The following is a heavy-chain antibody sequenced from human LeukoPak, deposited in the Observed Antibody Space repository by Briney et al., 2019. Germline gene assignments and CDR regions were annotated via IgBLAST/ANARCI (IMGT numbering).Heavy chain of an antibody. J-gene: IGHJ4*02. V-gene: IGHV4-39*01. CDR3: ASGGRYFDWLPWGY. CDR2: IYCSGST. Sequence: KSSETLSLTCTVSGGSISSSSYYWGWIRQPPGKGLEWIGSIYCSGSTYYNPSLKSRVTISVDTSKNQFSLKLSSVTAADTAVYYCASGGRYFDWLPWGYWGQGTLVTVSS. D-gene: IGHD3-9*01. CDR1: GGSISSSSYY.